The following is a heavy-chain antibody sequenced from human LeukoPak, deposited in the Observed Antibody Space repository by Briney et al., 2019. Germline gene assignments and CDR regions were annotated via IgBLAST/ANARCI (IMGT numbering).Heavy chain of an antibody. CDR3: ARDFFVAAGTGSPQGV. CDR2: LFPNGHT. CDR1: DGSIDGHY. V-gene: IGHV4-4*07. Sequence: SETLSLTCTVSDGSIDGHYSNWFRQPAGKGLEWIGRLFPNGHTNANPSLKSRVTLSMDASRNHSSLRLTSVTAADTALYYCARDFFVAAGTGSPQGVWGQGTLVIVSS. D-gene: IGHD3-10*01. J-gene: IGHJ4*02.